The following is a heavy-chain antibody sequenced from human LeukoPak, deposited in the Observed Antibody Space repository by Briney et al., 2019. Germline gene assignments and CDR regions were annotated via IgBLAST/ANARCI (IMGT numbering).Heavy chain of an antibody. CDR2: IYHSGST. CDR1: GGSISSSNW. Sequence: SETLSLTCAVSGGSISSSNWWSWVRQPPGKGLEWIGEIYHSGSTNYNPSLKSRVTISVDKSKNQFSLKLSSVTAADTAVYYCARRRVLRYFGGEDFDYWGQGTLVTVSS. V-gene: IGHV4-4*02. D-gene: IGHD3-9*01. CDR3: ARRRVLRYFGGEDFDY. J-gene: IGHJ4*02.